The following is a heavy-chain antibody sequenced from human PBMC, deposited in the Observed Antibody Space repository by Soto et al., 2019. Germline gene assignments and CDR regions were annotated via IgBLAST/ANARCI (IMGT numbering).Heavy chain of an antibody. V-gene: IGHV4-30-2*01. CDR1: GGSISSGGYS. J-gene: IGHJ2*01. D-gene: IGHD3-22*01. Sequence: QLQLQESGSGLVKPSQTLSLTCAVSGGSISSGGYSWSWIRQPPGKGLEWIGYIYQSGSTYYNPSLKSRVTISVDRSKNQFALELSSVTDAVTAVYYCARESRSSRYDSSGYSQFWFFDLWGRGTLVTVSS. CDR2: IYQSGST. CDR3: ARESRSSRYDSSGYSQFWFFDL.